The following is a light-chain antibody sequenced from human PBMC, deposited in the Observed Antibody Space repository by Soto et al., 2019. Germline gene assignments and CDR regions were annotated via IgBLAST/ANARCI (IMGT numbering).Light chain of an antibody. J-gene: IGKJ4*01. CDR3: QQYDSRSLP. V-gene: IGKV1-5*01. CDR1: QSVGTW. Sequence: DIQLTQSPSTLSASVGDRVTITCRASQSVGTWLALYQQKPGKAPKLLMYDASSLERGVPSTFSGSGSGTEFTLTIRSLQPDDFATYYCQQYDSRSLPFGGGTQVAI. CDR2: DAS.